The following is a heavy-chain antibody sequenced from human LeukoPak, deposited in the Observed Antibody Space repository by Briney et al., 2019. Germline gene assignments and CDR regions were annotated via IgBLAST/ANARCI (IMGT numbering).Heavy chain of an antibody. J-gene: IGHJ4*02. Sequence: GGSLRLSCAASGFTLSSYRVNWVRQAPGKGLEWVSSISSTSRYIYYADSVKGRFTIDRDKAKNSLYLQMNSLRAEDTAVYYCACCPRITTRCYLRFDYWGQGTLVTVSS. CDR2: ISSTSRYI. CDR3: ACCPRITTRCYLRFDY. D-gene: IGHD3-10*01. V-gene: IGHV3-21*01. CDR1: GFTLSSYR.